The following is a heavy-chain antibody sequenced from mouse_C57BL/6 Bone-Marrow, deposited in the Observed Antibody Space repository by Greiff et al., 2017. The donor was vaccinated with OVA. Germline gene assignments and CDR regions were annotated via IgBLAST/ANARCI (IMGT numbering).Heavy chain of an antibody. CDR1: GYTFTDYE. J-gene: IGHJ2*01. CDR2: IDPETGGT. CDR3: YWDYFDY. V-gene: IGHV1-15*01. Sequence: SGAELVRPGASVTLSCKASGYTFTDYEMHWVKQTPVHGLEWIGAIDPETGGTAYNQKFKGKAILTADKSSSTAYMELRSLTSEDSAVYYCYWDYFDYWGQGTTLTVSS. D-gene: IGHD4-1*01.